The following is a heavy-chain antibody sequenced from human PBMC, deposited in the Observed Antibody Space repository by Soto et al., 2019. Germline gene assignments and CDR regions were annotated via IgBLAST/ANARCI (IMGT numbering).Heavy chain of an antibody. J-gene: IGHJ4*02. D-gene: IGHD2-15*01. CDR1: GFTFTTYA. CDR3: ARDQCLGGGTTCYYFDF. V-gene: IGHV3-30*04. Sequence: QVQLVESGGGVVQPGRSLRLSCAASGFTFTTYALHWVRLAPGKGLEWVAFISNDGRSKYYADSVKGRFTISRDNSKNTQYLQMSSLRSDDTAVYYCARDQCLGGGTTCYYFDFWGQGTLVTVSS. CDR2: ISNDGRSK.